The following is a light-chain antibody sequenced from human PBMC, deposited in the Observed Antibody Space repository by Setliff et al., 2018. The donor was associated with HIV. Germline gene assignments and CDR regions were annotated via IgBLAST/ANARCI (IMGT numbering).Light chain of an antibody. V-gene: IGLV2-14*03. CDR2: DVS. Sequence: QSVLTQPASVSGSPGQSLIISCTGTSSDVGVYDYVSWYQQHPDKAPKLMIFDVSNRPSGVSNRFSGSKSGNTASLTISGLQTEDEADYYCSSYTNSNTYVFGTGTKV. J-gene: IGLJ1*01. CDR3: SSYTNSNTYV. CDR1: SSDVGVYDY.